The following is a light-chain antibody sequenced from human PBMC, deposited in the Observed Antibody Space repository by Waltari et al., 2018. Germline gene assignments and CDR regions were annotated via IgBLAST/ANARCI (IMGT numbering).Light chain of an antibody. CDR1: QSVSYS. Sequence: EIVLTQSPATLSLSPGERATISCRASQSVSYSLAWYQQKPGQTPGLRFYSASNSATGIPARFSCSGSGAAFTLPISSLEPEDFAVYYCQQRSSWPRTFGQGTKVEIK. CDR2: SAS. J-gene: IGKJ1*01. V-gene: IGKV3-11*01. CDR3: QQRSSWPRT.